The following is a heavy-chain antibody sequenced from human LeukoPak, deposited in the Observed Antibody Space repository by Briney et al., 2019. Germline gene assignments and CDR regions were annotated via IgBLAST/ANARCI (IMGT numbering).Heavy chain of an antibody. CDR3: ARDIPPRRECYDSSGYYRPFDY. CDR1: GFTFSSYS. J-gene: IGHJ4*02. D-gene: IGHD3-22*01. Sequence: RSGGSLRLSCAASGFTFSSYSMNWVRQAPGKGLEWVSYISSSSSTIYYADSVKGRFTISRDNAKNSLYLQMNSLRDEDTAVYYCARDIPPRRECYDSSGYYRPFDYWGQGTLVTVSS. V-gene: IGHV3-48*02. CDR2: ISSSSSTI.